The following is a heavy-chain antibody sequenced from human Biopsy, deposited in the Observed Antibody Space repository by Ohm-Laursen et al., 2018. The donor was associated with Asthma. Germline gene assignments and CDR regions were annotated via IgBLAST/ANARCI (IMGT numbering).Heavy chain of an antibody. V-gene: IGHV1-46*02. J-gene: IGHJ4*02. CDR2: INPSGAGT. CDR3: ARARETTNYGDSDFDI. Sequence: ASVKVSCKASGFSFDNYFMHWVRQAPGRGLEWMGIINPSGAGTRYAEKFKGRLIVSRDASTSTAFMELRSLRSDDTAIYFCARARETTNYGDSDFDIWGQGTLITVSS. CDR1: GFSFDNYF. D-gene: IGHD2-8*01.